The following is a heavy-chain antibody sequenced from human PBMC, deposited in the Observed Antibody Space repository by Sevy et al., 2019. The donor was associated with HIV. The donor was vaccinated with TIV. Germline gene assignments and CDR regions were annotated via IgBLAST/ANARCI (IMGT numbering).Heavy chain of an antibody. D-gene: IGHD1-7*01. Sequence: GGSLRLSCAASGFTFSSYGMHWVRQAPGKGLEWVAFIRYDGSNKYYADSVKGRFTISRDNSKNTLYLQMNSLRAEDTAVYYCAKVTAGGTTLYYYYYMDVWGKGTTVTVSS. J-gene: IGHJ6*03. CDR2: IRYDGSNK. CDR1: GFTFSSYG. CDR3: AKVTAGGTTLYYYYYMDV. V-gene: IGHV3-30*02.